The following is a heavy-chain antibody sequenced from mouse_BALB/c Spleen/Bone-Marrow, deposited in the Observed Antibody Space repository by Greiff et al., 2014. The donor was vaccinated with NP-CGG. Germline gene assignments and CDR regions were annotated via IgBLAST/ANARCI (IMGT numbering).Heavy chain of an antibody. CDR2: IWSDGST. CDR3: ARHDNDGYYLAY. Sequence: VQLVESGPDLVAPPQSLSITCTVSGFSLTSYGVHWVRQPPGKGLEWLVVIWSDGSTTYNSALKSRLSISKDNSKSQVFLKMNSLQTDDTAMYYCARHDNDGYYLAYWGQGTLVTVSA. V-gene: IGHV2-6-2*01. J-gene: IGHJ3*01. D-gene: IGHD2-3*01. CDR1: GFSLTSYG.